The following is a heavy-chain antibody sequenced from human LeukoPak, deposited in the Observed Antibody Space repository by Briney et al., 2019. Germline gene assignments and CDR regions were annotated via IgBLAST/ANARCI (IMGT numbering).Heavy chain of an antibody. J-gene: IGHJ4*02. V-gene: IGHV2-5*01. CDR2: IYWNDDK. D-gene: IGHD3-22*01. CDR3: AHGVNYHEGSGYGGYFDY. Sequence: SGPTLVKPTQTLTLTCTFSGFSLSSNTVGVGWIRQPPGKALEWLALIYWNDDKRYSPSLKSRLTITKDTSKKQVVLIMTNMGPVDTATYFYAHGVNYHEGSGYGGYFDYWGQGTLVTVSS. CDR1: GFSLSSNTVG.